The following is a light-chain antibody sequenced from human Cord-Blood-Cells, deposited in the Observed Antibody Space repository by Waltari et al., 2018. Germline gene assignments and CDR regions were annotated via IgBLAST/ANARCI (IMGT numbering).Light chain of an antibody. CDR2: RAS. CDR3: QQYGSSAPT. V-gene: IGKV3-20*01. Sequence: EIVLTQSPGTLSLSPGERATLSCRASQSVSSSYLAWYQQKPGQAPRRLIYRASSRATSIPDRFSGSGSGTDFTLTISRLEPEDFAVYYCQQYGSSAPTFGQGTKVEIK. J-gene: IGKJ1*01. CDR1: QSVSSSY.